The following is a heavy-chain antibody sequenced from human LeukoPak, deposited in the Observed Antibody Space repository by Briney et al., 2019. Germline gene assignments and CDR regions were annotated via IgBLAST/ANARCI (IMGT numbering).Heavy chain of an antibody. Sequence: GSLRLPCATPGFIFCNYAIPWVRQTPGKGLELVSLISGDCGSTFYADSVRARFTISRDNTRKSLSLQMSSLRSEDTALYYCARESETSGWYDYWGQGTLVTVSS. CDR1: GFIFCNYA. J-gene: IGHJ4*02. V-gene: IGHV3-43*02. CDR3: ARESETSGWYDY. D-gene: IGHD6-19*01. CDR2: ISGDCGST.